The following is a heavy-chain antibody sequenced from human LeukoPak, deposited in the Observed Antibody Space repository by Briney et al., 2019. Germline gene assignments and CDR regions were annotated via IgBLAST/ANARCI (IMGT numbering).Heavy chain of an antibody. V-gene: IGHV3-23*01. CDR2: ISGSGGST. CDR3: AKDMRFDWTPYYFDY. Sequence: GGSLRLSCAASGFTFSNYAMSWVRQAPGKGLEWVSAISGSGGSTYYADSVKGRFTISRDNSKNTLYLQMNSLRAEDTAVYYCAKDMRFDWTPYYFDYWGQGTLVTVSS. D-gene: IGHD3-9*01. CDR1: GFTFSNYA. J-gene: IGHJ4*02.